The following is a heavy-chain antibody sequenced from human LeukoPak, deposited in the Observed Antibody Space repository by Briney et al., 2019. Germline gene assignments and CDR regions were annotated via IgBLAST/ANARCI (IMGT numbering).Heavy chain of an antibody. CDR3: TKAWQLVRVFDI. Sequence: GGSLRLSCAASGFSFSNFAMTWVRQAPGKGLEWVSVISGSSGSTYYADSVKGRFTISRDNSKNTLYLQMNSLRAEDTAVYYCTKAWQLVRVFDIWGQGTMVTVSS. CDR2: ISGSSGST. CDR1: GFSFSNFA. D-gene: IGHD6-6*01. J-gene: IGHJ3*02. V-gene: IGHV3-23*01.